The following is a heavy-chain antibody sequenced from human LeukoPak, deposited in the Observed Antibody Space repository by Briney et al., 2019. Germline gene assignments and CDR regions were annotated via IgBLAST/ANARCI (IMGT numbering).Heavy chain of an antibody. V-gene: IGHV3-11*01. Sequence: PGGSLRLSCAASGFTFSDYYMSWIRQAPGKGLEWVSYISSSGSTIYYADPVKSRFTISRDNAKNSLYLQMNSLRAEDTAVYYCARDGLSAEWVDYWGQGTLVTVSS. CDR3: ARDGLSAEWVDY. J-gene: IGHJ4*02. CDR1: GFTFSDYY. D-gene: IGHD3-3*01. CDR2: ISSSGSTI.